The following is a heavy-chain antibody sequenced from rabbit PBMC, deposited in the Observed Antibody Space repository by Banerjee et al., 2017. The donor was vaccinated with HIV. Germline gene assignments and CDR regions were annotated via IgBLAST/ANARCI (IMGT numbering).Heavy chain of an antibody. Sequence: QSLEESGGDLVKPGASLTLTCTTSGFSFSVYYMCWVRQAPGKGLEWIACIYAGNSGNTYYASWAKGRFTVSKTSSTTVTLQMTSLTAADTATYFCARDAGNDYYVYFVLWGPGTLVTVS. CDR1: GFSFSVYY. CDR2: IYAGNSGNT. J-gene: IGHJ4*01. CDR3: ARDAGNDYYVYFVL. V-gene: IGHV1S40*01. D-gene: IGHD8-1*01.